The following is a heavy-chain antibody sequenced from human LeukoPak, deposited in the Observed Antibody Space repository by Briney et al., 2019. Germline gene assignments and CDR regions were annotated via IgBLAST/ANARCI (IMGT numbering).Heavy chain of an antibody. V-gene: IGHV1-2*02. CDR3: ARDLGSRGGYFTGY. CDR1: GYTFAAYY. D-gene: IGHD2-21*02. J-gene: IGHJ4*02. CDR2: INPNSGGI. Sequence: ASVKVSCKASGYTFAAYYIHWVRQAPEQGHEWMGWINPNSGGINSAQKFQGRVTMTRDTSINTTYMEVGRLTSDDTAVYYCARDLGSRGGYFTGYWGQGNLVSVSS.